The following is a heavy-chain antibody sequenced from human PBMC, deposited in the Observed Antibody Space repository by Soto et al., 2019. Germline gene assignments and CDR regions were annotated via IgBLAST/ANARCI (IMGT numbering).Heavy chain of an antibody. CDR2: ISSSSSTI. D-gene: IGHD6-13*01. CDR1: GFTFSSYT. J-gene: IGHJ4*02. Sequence: PGGSLSLSCAASGFTFSSYTMNWVRQAPGKGLEWVSYISSSSSTIYYADSVKGRFTISRDNAKNSLYLQMNSLRAEDTAVYYCARGLAGGAANFDYWGQGTLVTVSS. CDR3: ARGLAGGAANFDY. V-gene: IGHV3-48*01.